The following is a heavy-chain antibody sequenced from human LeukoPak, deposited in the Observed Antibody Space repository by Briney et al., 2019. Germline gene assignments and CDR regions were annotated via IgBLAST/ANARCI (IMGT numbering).Heavy chain of an antibody. CDR1: GGSISSHY. CDR3: ARDLRFLGFDP. CDR2: IYYSGST. D-gene: IGHD3-3*01. Sequence: SGTLSLTCTVSGGSISSHYWSWIRQPPGKGLEWIGYIYYSGSTNYNPSLKSRVTISVDTSKNQFSLKLSSVTAADTAVYYCARDLRFLGFDPWGQGTLVTVSS. V-gene: IGHV4-59*11. J-gene: IGHJ5*02.